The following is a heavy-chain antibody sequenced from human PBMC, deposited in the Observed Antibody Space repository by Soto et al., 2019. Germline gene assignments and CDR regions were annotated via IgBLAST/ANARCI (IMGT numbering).Heavy chain of an antibody. J-gene: IGHJ4*02. D-gene: IGHD3-10*01. Sequence: PGGSLRLSCAASGFTFSSYGMHWVRQAPGKGREWVAVISYDGSNKYYADSVKGRFTISRDNSKNTLYLQMNSLRAEDTAVYYCAKDYYGSGSYTYYFDYWGQGTLVTVSS. CDR3: AKDYYGSGSYTYYFDY. V-gene: IGHV3-30*18. CDR1: GFTFSSYG. CDR2: ISYDGSNK.